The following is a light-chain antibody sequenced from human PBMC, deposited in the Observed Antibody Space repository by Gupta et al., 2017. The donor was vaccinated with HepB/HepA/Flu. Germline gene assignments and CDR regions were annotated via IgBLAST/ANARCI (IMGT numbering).Light chain of an antibody. V-gene: IGKV2D-29*01. CDR1: QSLLHREGRTF. Sequence: VMTQTPLSLSVTPGQPAYISCKSSQSLLHREGRTFLYWYRQKPGQPPQLMIYEGSNRCSGVPDGFSGGGEKKDLTLQSSLREDEDVGAYYDNHCIHRNNFGQGTKLEIK. CDR3: NHCIHRNN. CDR2: EGS. J-gene: IGKJ2*01.